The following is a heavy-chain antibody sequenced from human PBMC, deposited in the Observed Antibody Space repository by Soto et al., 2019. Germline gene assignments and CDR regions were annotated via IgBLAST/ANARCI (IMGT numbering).Heavy chain of an antibody. Sequence: PSETLSLTCAVSGGSISSSNWWSWVRQPPGKGLEWIGEIYHSGSTNYNPSLKSRVTISVDKSKNQFSLKLSSVTAADTAVYYCARLYYYDSSGPEPYNWFDPWGQGTLVTVSS. D-gene: IGHD3-22*01. CDR1: GGSISSSNW. J-gene: IGHJ5*02. CDR2: IYHSGST. CDR3: ARLYYYDSSGPEPYNWFDP. V-gene: IGHV4-4*02.